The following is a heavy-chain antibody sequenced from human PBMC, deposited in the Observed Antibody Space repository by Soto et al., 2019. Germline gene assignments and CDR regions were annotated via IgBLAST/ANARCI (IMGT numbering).Heavy chain of an antibody. Sequence: GGSLRLSCTASGFTFSSYAMSWVRQAPGKGLEWVSAISGSGGSTYYADSVKGRFTISRDNSKNTLYLQMNSLRAEDTAVYYCAKGMDFGVVPYFDYWGQGTLVTVSS. V-gene: IGHV3-23*01. CDR2: ISGSGGST. CDR1: GFTFSSYA. J-gene: IGHJ4*02. D-gene: IGHD3-3*01. CDR3: AKGMDFGVVPYFDY.